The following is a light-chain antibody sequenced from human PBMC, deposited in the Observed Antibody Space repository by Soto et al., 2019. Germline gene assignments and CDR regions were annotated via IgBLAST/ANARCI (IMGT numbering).Light chain of an antibody. Sequence: ESVLTQSPVTLSLSQGERATLSCRASQCVSRYLAWYQQQPGQAPRLIIYDAFKRATGIPARFSGSGSGTDFTLTISSLEPEDFAVYYCQQRSNWPSTFGGGTKVEIK. CDR2: DAF. V-gene: IGKV3-11*01. J-gene: IGKJ4*01. CDR1: QCVSRY. CDR3: QQRSNWPST.